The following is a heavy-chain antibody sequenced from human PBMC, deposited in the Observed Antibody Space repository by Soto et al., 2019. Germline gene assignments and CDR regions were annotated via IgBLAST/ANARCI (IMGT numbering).Heavy chain of an antibody. CDR2: ISDSGSTV. D-gene: IGHD3-22*01. V-gene: IGHV3-48*03. CDR1: GFIFSHYD. J-gene: IGHJ4*02. CDR3: GRAYYESSGYPLVDF. Sequence: EVQLVESGGGLVQPGESVRISCAASGFIFSHYDMNWVRQAPGKGLEWVSYISDSGSTVKYADSLKGRFTISRDNAKNSLYLLMNSLGAEDTATYYCGRAYYESSGYPLVDFWGPGTLVTVSA.